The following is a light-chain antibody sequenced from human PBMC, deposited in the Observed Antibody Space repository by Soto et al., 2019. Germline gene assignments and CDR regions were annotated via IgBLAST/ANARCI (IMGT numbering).Light chain of an antibody. Sequence: DIHLTQSPSFLSASVGDRVTVTCRASQDISTYLAWFQQKPGKAPQLLVYPASTLQGGVPSRFSGRGSGTEFSLTISSLQPDDFATYYCQQYNSYPVTFGQGTKVDIK. J-gene: IGKJ1*01. V-gene: IGKV1-9*01. CDR2: PAS. CDR3: QQYNSYPVT. CDR1: QDISTY.